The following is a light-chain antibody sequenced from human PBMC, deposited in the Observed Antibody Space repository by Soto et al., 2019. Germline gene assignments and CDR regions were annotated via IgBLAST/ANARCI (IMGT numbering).Light chain of an antibody. J-gene: IGLJ2*01. Sequence: QSVLTQPASVSGSPGQSITISCTGTSSDGGGYNYVSWYQQHPGKAPKLMIYEVSNRPSGVSNRFSGSKSGNTASLTISGLQAEDAADYYCSSYTSSSTLVFGGGTKLTVL. V-gene: IGLV2-14*01. CDR2: EVS. CDR1: SSDGGGYNY. CDR3: SSYTSSSTLV.